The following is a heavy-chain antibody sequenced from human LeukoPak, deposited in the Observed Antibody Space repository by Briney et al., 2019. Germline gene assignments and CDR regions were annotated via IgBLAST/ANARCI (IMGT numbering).Heavy chain of an antibody. Sequence: SQTLSLTCAISGDSFSSNSAAWHWIRQSPSRGLQWLGRTYYRSKWYNDYAVSVKSRITINPDTSKNQFSLQLNSVTPEDTAVYYCARVTPDQRFDPWGQGTLVTVSS. J-gene: IGHJ5*02. CDR2: TYYRSKWYN. CDR1: GDSFSSNSAA. D-gene: IGHD4-11*01. V-gene: IGHV6-1*01. CDR3: ARVTPDQRFDP.